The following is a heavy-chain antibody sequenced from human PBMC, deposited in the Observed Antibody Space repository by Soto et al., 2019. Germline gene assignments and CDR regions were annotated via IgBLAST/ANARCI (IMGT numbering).Heavy chain of an antibody. CDR1: GGSFSGYY. CDR2: LNDRGST. CDR3: ARSLLVRFVELSRRVGYYSYMDV. J-gene: IGHJ6*03. Sequence: QVQLQQWGEGLLKPSETLSLTCAVYGGSFSGYYWSWIRQTPGKGLEWIGELNDRGSTNHNPSLKRRVPLYVDSPQYQSSLKLRSVTDADTAVYYCARSLLVRFVELSRRVGYYSYMDVWGKGTTVIGAS. D-gene: IGHD3-10*01. V-gene: IGHV4-34*01.